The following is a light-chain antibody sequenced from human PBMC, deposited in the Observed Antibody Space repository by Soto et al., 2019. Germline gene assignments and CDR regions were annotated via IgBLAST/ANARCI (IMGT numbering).Light chain of an antibody. Sequence: DSEVTQSPSSPSASVGDRVTITCRASQSITNYVNWYQQKPGKAPNLLIYGASSLQSGVPSRFSGSGSGTDFTLTISSLQPDDFATYDCQQTYSTTHFGQGTRLEIK. CDR2: GAS. J-gene: IGKJ5*01. V-gene: IGKV1-39*01. CDR3: QQTYSTTH. CDR1: QSITNY.